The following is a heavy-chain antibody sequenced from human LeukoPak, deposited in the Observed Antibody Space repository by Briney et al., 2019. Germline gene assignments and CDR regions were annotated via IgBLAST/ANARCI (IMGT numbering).Heavy chain of an antibody. CDR3: AKRGAYSPPY. V-gene: IGHV3-23*01. Sequence: GGTLRLSCAASGFTFSSSAMNWVRQAPGKGLEWVSAISGSGGSTYYADSVKGRFTISRDNSKNTLYLQMNSLRAEDTAVYYCAKRGAYSPPYWGQGTLVTVSS. CDR2: ISGSGGST. J-gene: IGHJ4*02. CDR1: GFTFSSSA. D-gene: IGHD5-18*01.